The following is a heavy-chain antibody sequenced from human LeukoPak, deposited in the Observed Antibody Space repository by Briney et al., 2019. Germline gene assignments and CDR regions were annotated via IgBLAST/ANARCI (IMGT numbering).Heavy chain of an antibody. Sequence: RTGGSLRLSCAASGFTFSTYGMHWVRQAPGKGLEWVAFIWHDGENKYYADSVKGRFTISRDNTKSSLYLQMNSLRAEDAAVYYCARHTSGQPFDYWGQGTLVTVSS. CDR3: ARHTSGQPFDY. J-gene: IGHJ4*02. V-gene: IGHV3-33*08. CDR1: GFTFSTYG. CDR2: IWHDGENK. D-gene: IGHD6-19*01.